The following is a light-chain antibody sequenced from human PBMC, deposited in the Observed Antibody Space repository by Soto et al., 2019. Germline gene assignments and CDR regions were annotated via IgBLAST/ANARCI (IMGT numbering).Light chain of an antibody. Sequence: DIVMTQSPLSLPVTPGEPASISYRSSQSLLHSNGYNYLDWYLQKPGQSPQLLIYLGSNRASGVPARLSGSGSGTDFTLKISRVEAEDVGVYYCMQALQTPYTFGQGTKLE. CDR3: MQALQTPYT. V-gene: IGKV2-28*01. CDR2: LGS. J-gene: IGKJ2*01. CDR1: QSLLHSNGYNY.